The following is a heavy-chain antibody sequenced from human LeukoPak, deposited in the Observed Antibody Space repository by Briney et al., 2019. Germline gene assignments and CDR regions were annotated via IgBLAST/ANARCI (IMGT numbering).Heavy chain of an antibody. CDR1: GFTFSRYW. CDR2: IKQDGSQK. CDR3: ARDVDTGIYQTGAFDI. V-gene: IGHV3-7*01. D-gene: IGHD1-26*01. J-gene: IGHJ3*02. Sequence: PGGSLRLSCAASGFTFSRYWMSWVRQAPGKGLEWVANIKQDGSQKYYVDSVKGRFTISRDNAKNSLSLQMNSLRAEDTAVYHCARDVDTGIYQTGAFDIWGQGTMVTVSS.